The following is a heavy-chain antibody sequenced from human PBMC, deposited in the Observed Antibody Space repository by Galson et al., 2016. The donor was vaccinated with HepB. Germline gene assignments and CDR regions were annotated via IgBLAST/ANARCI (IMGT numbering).Heavy chain of an antibody. J-gene: IGHJ5*01. D-gene: IGHD2-21*02. Sequence: SVKVSCKASGGTFSTDGLSWVRQAPGQGLEWMGGIVPMFGATNYAQKFQDRVTITADESMNTAYMELSSLRSEDTAIYCCAREGCAGDCPKWFDPWGQGTLVTVSS. CDR2: IVPMFGAT. V-gene: IGHV1-69*13. CDR3: AREGCAGDCPKWFDP. CDR1: GGTFSTDG.